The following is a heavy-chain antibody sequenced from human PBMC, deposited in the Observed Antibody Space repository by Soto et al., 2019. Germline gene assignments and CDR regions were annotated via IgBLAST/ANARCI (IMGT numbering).Heavy chain of an antibody. Sequence: EVQLLESGGGLVQPGGSLRLSCAASGFTFSSYAMSWVRQAPGKGLEWVSTISGSGVSTYYADSVKGRFTISRDNSKNTMYLPMDSLRAEDTAVYDCAKRSLSPYCSAGSCYSPFDYWGQGTLVTVSS. CDR1: GFTFSSYA. J-gene: IGHJ4*02. CDR3: AKRSLSPYCSAGSCYSPFDY. CDR2: ISGSGVST. V-gene: IGHV3-23*01. D-gene: IGHD2-15*01.